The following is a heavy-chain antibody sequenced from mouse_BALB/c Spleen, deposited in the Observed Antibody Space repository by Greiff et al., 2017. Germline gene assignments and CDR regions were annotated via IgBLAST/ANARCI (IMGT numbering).Heavy chain of an antibody. Sequence: QVQLKESGAELMKPGASVKISCKATGYTFSSYWIEWVKQRPGHGLEWIGEILPGSGSTNYNEKFKGKATFTADTSSNTAYMQLSSLTSEDSAVYYCARDGNLGGAMDYWGQGTSVTVSS. D-gene: IGHD2-1*01. CDR3: ARDGNLGGAMDY. J-gene: IGHJ4*01. V-gene: IGHV1-9*01. CDR2: ILPGSGST. CDR1: GYTFSSYW.